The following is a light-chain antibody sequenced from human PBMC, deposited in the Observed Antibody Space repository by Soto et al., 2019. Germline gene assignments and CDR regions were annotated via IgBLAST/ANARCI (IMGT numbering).Light chain of an antibody. CDR2: EDN. Sequence: QSVLTQPPSVSAAPGQKVTISCSGSSSNIGNNYVSWYQQLPGAAPKLLIYEDNKRPSGIPDRFSGSKSDTSATLGITGLQTGDEAEDYCGTWHSRVSAEGVFGGGTKLTGL. CDR1: SSNIGNNY. V-gene: IGLV1-51*02. CDR3: GTWHSRVSAEGV. J-gene: IGLJ3*02.